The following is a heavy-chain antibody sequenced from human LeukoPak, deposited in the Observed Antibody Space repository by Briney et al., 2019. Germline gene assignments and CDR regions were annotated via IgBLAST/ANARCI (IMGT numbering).Heavy chain of an antibody. CDR3: AGRIAPAVAFDI. Sequence: PSETLSLTCTVSGGSISSYYWSWIRQPPGKGLEWIGYIYYSGSTNYNPSLKSRVTISVDTSKNQFSLKLSSVTAADTAVYYCAGRIAPAVAFDIWGQGTMVTVSS. V-gene: IGHV4-59*12. D-gene: IGHD1-26*01. J-gene: IGHJ3*02. CDR1: GGSISSYY. CDR2: IYYSGST.